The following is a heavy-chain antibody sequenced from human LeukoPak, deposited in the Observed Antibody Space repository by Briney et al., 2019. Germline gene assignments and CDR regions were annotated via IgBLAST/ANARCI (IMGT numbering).Heavy chain of an antibody. CDR2: LHYTGSS. V-gene: IGHV4-59*08. Sequence: PSETLSLTCSASGDSISSFYWNWIRQPPGKRLEWIGNLHYTGSSNYNPSLKSRVTLSIDTSRRQFFLKLSSVTAADTAVYYCVLAPNSNWFDFWGQGTLVTVSS. CDR3: VLAPNSNWFDF. J-gene: IGHJ4*02. D-gene: IGHD2-8*01. CDR1: GDSISSFY.